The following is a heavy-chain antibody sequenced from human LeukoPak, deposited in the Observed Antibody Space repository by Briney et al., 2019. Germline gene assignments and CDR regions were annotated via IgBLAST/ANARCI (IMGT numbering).Heavy chain of an antibody. J-gene: IGHJ4*02. CDR1: GFTFSNYA. Sequence: QPGGSLRLSCVASGFTFSNYAMSWVRQAPGKRLEWVSAVTGRGGSTYYADSVKGRFTISRDNSRNTLFLQMNSLRAEDTAIYYCAKWGDFDILTGYYVSGFWGQGTLVTVSS. D-gene: IGHD3-9*01. CDR2: VTGRGGST. V-gene: IGHV3-23*01. CDR3: AKWGDFDILTGYYVSGF.